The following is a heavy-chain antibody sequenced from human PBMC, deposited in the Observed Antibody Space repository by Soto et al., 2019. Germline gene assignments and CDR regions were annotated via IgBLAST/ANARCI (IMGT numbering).Heavy chain of an antibody. CDR1: GFTFTDYA. D-gene: IGHD5-12*01. CDR3: AKASSTISPDY. V-gene: IGHV3-23*01. CDR2: ISGSASST. Sequence: EVQLLESGGGLVQPGGSLRLSCAASGFTFTDYAMTLVRQAPGKGLEWVSSISGSASSTFYAGSVKGRFTISRDNSRNTVSLQMNSLRAEDTAVYYCAKASSTISPDYWGQGTLVTVSS. J-gene: IGHJ4*02.